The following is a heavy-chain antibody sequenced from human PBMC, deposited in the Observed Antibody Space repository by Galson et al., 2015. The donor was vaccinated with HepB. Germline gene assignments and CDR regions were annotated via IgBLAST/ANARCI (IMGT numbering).Heavy chain of an antibody. CDR3: AHSPKTGYDFWSGYYRYYFDY. V-gene: IGHV2-5*01. J-gene: IGHJ4*02. D-gene: IGHD3-3*01. CDR1: GFSLSTSGVG. Sequence: PALVKPTQTLTLTCTFSGFSLSTSGVGVGWIRQPPGKALEWLALIYWNEDKRYSPSLKSRLTITKDTSKNQVVLTMANMDPVDTATYYCAHSPKTGYDFWSGYYRYYFDYWGQGTLVTVSS. CDR2: IYWNEDK.